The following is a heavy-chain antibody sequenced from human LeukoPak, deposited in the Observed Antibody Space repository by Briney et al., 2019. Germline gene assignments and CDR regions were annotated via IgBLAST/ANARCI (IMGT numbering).Heavy chain of an antibody. CDR1: GYTFTGYY. J-gene: IGHJ4*02. D-gene: IGHD2-15*01. CDR3: ARDTDCSGGSRYHLIDDY. CDR2: INPNSGGT. V-gene: IGHV1-2*02. Sequence: ASVKVSCKASGYTFTGYYMHWVRQAPGQGLEWMGWINPNSGGTNYAQKFQGRVTMTRDTSISTAYMELSRLRSDDTAVYYCARDTDCSGGSRYHLIDDYWGQGTLVTVSS.